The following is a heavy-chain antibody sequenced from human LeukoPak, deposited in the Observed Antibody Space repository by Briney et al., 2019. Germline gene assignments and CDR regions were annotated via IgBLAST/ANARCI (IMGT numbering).Heavy chain of an antibody. D-gene: IGHD2-15*01. CDR3: AKDRSSGEDGMDV. V-gene: IGHV3-30*02. CDR2: IRYDGSNK. J-gene: IGHJ6*02. CDR1: GFTFSSYG. Sequence: GGSLRPSCAASGFTFSSYGMHWVRQAPGKGLEWVAFIRYDGSNKYYADSVKGRFTISRDNSKSTLYLQMNSLRAEDTAVYYCAKDRSSGEDGMDVWGQGTTVTVSS.